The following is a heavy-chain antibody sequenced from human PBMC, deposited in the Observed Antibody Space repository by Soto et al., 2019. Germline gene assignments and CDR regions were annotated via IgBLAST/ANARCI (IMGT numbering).Heavy chain of an antibody. V-gene: IGHV3-48*01. D-gene: IGHD6-19*01. J-gene: IGHJ4*02. CDR3: ATDRGWWFDY. Sequence: EVQLVESGGGLVQPGGSLRLSCAASGFTFSSYSMNWVRQAPGKGLEWVSYISSSSSTIYYADSVKGRFTISRDNAKNSLYLQMNSLRAEDTAVYYCATDRGWWFDYWGQGTLVTVSS. CDR1: GFTFSSYS. CDR2: ISSSSSTI.